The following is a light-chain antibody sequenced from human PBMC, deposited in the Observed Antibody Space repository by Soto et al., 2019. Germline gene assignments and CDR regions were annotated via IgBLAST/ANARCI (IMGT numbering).Light chain of an antibody. Sequence: EIVMTQSPATLSVSPGERATLSCRASQSVNSYLAWYQQKPGQPPRLLIYTTSSRATGVPARFSGSGSGTEFTLTISSLQSEDFAVYYCQQVNSWPYTFGQGTKLEIK. CDR3: QQVNSWPYT. CDR1: QSVNSY. J-gene: IGKJ2*01. CDR2: TTS. V-gene: IGKV3-15*01.